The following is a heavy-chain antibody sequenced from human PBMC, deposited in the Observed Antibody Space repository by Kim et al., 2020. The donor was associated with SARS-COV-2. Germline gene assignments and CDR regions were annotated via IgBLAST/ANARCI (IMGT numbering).Heavy chain of an antibody. CDR3: ARVRGSLLYCSSTSCYQYFDY. D-gene: IGHD2-2*01. J-gene: IGHJ4*02. Sequence: GGSLRLSCAASGFIFSSYWMSWVRQAPGKGLEWVANIKQDGSEKYYVDSVKGRFTISRDNAKNSLYLQMNSLRAEDTAVYYCARVRGSLLYCSSTSCYQYFDYWGQGTLVTVSS. V-gene: IGHV3-7*01. CDR1: GFIFSSYW. CDR2: IKQDGSEK.